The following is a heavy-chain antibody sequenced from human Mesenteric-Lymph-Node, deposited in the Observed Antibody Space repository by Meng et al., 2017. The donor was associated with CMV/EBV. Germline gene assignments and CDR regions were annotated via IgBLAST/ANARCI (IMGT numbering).Heavy chain of an antibody. CDR1: GYTFTDYG. J-gene: IGHJ4*02. CDR3: ARGGRENSLDY. V-gene: IGHV1-18*01. D-gene: IGHD2/OR15-2a*01. Sequence: ASVMVSCKASGYTFTDYGISWVRQAPGQGLEWMGWISAYNGNRNYGQKLQGRVTMTTDISATSAYLELRSLTSDDTAVYYCARGGRENSLDYWGQGTLVTVSS. CDR2: ISAYNGNR.